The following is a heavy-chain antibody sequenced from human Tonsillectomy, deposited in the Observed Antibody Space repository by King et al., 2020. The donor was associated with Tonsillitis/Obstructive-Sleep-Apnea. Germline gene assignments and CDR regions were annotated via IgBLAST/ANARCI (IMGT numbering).Heavy chain of an antibody. CDR3: AKDVSKQWLEIDY. J-gene: IGHJ4*02. CDR2: ISNDGSKT. CDR1: GFTFGTYA. Sequence: VQLVESGGGVVQPGRSLRLSCAASGFTFGTYAMHWVRQAPGKGLEWVAVISNDGSKTYYADSVKGRLTISRDNSKNTLFLQMNSLGADDTAVYYCAKDVSKQWLEIDYWGQGNLVTVSS. D-gene: IGHD6-19*01. V-gene: IGHV3-30*18.